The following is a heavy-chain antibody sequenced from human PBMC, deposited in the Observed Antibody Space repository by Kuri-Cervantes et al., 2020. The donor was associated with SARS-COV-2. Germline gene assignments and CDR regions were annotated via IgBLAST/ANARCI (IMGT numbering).Heavy chain of an antibody. J-gene: IGHJ4*02. CDR1: GYTFTSYY. V-gene: IGHV1-46*01. CDR3: ASLGGTSWHDY. D-gene: IGHD2-2*01. Sequence: ASVKVSCKASGYTFTSYYMHWVRQAPGQGLEWMGIINPSGGSTSYAQKFQGRVTMTRDTSASTVYMELSSLRSEDTAVYYCASLGGTSWHDYWGQGTLVTVSS. CDR2: INPSGGST.